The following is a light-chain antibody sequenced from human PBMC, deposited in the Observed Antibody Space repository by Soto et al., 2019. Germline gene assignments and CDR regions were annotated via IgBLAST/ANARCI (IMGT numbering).Light chain of an antibody. V-gene: IGKV1-5*03. Sequence: DIQMTQSPSTLSGPVGDRVTITCRASQTISSWLAWYQQKPGKAPKLLIYKASTLKSGVPSRFSGSGSGTEFTLTISSLQPYDFATYYCQHYNSYSEVFGQGTKVVLK. J-gene: IGKJ1*01. CDR1: QTISSW. CDR2: KAS. CDR3: QHYNSYSEV.